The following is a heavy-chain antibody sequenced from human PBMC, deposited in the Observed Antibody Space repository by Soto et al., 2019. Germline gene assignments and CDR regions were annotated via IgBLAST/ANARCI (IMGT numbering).Heavy chain of an antibody. CDR3: SRGILV. J-gene: IGHJ4*02. V-gene: IGHV4-31*03. CDR2: ISYGGST. CDR1: GGSINSGGYC. D-gene: IGHD5-18*01. Sequence: QVQLQESGPGLVKPSQTLSLTCTVSGGSINSGGYCWSWIRQHPGKGLDWIGCISYGGSTSYNPSLXSXLTRSVDTSKNQFSLKLTSVTAADTAVYYGSRGILVWGQGALITVSS.